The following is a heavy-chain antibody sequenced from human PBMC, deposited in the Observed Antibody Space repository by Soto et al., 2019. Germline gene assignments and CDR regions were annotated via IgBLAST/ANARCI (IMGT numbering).Heavy chain of an antibody. CDR1: GFTFRTYD. CDR2: ISAAGDP. V-gene: IGHV3-13*05. Sequence: EVQLVESGGGLVQPGWYLRLSCEASGFTFRTYDMHWVRQGTGKGLEWVSGISAAGDPDYADSVEGRFTISRENAQNSFFLQMNSLRVGDTAVYYCARTYRDFYGLDFWGRGTTAIASS. CDR3: ARTYRDFYGLDF. J-gene: IGHJ6*02. D-gene: IGHD4-4*01.